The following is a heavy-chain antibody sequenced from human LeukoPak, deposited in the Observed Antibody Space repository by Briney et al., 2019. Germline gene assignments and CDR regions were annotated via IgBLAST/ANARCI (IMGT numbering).Heavy chain of an antibody. CDR2: LSAYNGKT. Sequence: ASVKVSCKASGYSFTSYGFNWVRQAPGQGLEWMGSLSAYNGKTNYAHSLQGRVTVTADTSTSTAYMELRSLRSEDTAVYYCARGMGYSYGHPQGAFDIWGQGTMVTVSS. D-gene: IGHD5-18*01. CDR1: GYSFTSYG. V-gene: IGHV1-18*01. CDR3: ARGMGYSYGHPQGAFDI. J-gene: IGHJ3*02.